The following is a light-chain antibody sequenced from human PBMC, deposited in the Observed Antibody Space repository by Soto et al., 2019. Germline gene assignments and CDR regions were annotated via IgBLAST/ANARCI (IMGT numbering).Light chain of an antibody. Sequence: QSALTQPPSASGSPGQSVAISCTGTSSDVGGYNYVSWYQQHPGKAPKLMIYEVNKRPSGVPDRFSGSKSGNTASLTVSGLQAEDEADYYCSSYAGSINVFRTGTNLTVL. CDR2: EVN. CDR3: SSYAGSINV. V-gene: IGLV2-8*01. CDR1: SSDVGGYNY. J-gene: IGLJ1*01.